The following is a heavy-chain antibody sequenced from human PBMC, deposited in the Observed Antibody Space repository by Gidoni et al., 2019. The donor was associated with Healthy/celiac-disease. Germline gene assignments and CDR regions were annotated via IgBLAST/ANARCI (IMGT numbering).Heavy chain of an antibody. CDR2: ISYDGSNK. V-gene: IGHV3-30*04. Sequence: QVQLVESGGGVVQPGRSLRLSCAASGFTFSSYAMHWVRQAPGKGLEWVAVISYDGSNKYYADSVKGRFTISRDNSKNTLYLQMNSLRAEDTAVYYCVLGCTVSGYYGMDVWGQGTTVTVSS. J-gene: IGHJ6*02. CDR1: GFTFSSYA. CDR3: VLGCTVSGYYGMDV. D-gene: IGHD4-4*01.